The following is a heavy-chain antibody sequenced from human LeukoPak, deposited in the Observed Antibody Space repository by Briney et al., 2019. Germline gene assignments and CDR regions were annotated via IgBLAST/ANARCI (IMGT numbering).Heavy chain of an antibody. CDR3: ARSRSGYSYDHAAFDI. CDR1: GGSISSYY. J-gene: IGHJ3*02. Sequence: SETLSLTCTVSGGSISSYYWSWIRQPPGKGLEWIAYIDYRGSTTYNPSLKSRVTISVDTSRNQFSLKLSSVTAADTAVYYCARSRSGYSYDHAAFDIWGQGTMVTVSS. V-gene: IGHV4-59*01. D-gene: IGHD5-18*01. CDR2: IDYRGST.